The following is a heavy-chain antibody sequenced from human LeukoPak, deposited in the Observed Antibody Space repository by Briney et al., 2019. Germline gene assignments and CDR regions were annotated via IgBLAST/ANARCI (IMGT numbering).Heavy chain of an antibody. CDR3: ARVGREYQLLSNYYYYGMDV. V-gene: IGHV3-7*01. CDR2: IKQDGSEK. J-gene: IGHJ6*02. CDR1: GFTFSSYW. Sequence: GGSLGLSCAASGFTFSSYWMSWVRQAPGKGLEWVANIKQDGSEKYYVDSVKGRFTISRDNAKNSLYLQMNSLRAEDTAVYYCARVGREYQLLSNYYYYGMDVWGQGTTVTVSS. D-gene: IGHD2-2*01.